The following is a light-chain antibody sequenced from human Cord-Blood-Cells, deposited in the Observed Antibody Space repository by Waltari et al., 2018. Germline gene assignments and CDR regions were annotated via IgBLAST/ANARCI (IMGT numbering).Light chain of an antibody. J-gene: IGKJ4*01. CDR1: QSLRSSY. V-gene: IGKV3-20*01. CDR2: GAS. CDR3: QQYGSSPLLT. Sequence: EIVLTQSPGTLSLSPGERATPSCRASQSLRSSYLAWYQQKPGQAPRLLIYGASSRATGIPDRFSGSGSGTDFTLTISRLEPEDFAVYYCQQYGSSPLLTFGGGTKVEIK.